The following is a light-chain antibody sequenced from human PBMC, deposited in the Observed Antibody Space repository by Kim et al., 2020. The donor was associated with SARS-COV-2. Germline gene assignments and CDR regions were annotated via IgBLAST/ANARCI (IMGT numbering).Light chain of an antibody. J-gene: IGLJ2*01. CDR1: SSDVGSYNL. CDR2: EVS. Sequence: QSALTQPASVSGSPGQSITISCTGTSSDVGSYNLVSWYQQHPGKAPKLMIYEVSKRPSGVSNRFSGSKSGNTASLTISGLQAEDDADYYCCSYAGSSTSVVFGGGTQLTVL. CDR3: CSYAGSSTSVV. V-gene: IGLV2-23*02.